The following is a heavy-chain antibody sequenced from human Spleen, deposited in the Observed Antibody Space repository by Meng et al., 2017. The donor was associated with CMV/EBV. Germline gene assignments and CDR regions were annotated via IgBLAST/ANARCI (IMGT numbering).Heavy chain of an antibody. J-gene: IGHJ6*02. V-gene: IGHV3-21*06. CDR2: ISTTSSYI. Sequence: GESLKISCAASGFTLSAYSMNWVRQAPGKGLEWVSSISTTSSYIYYADSMKGRFTISRDNAKSSLYLQMNILRAEDTAVYYCVGSGVSITNGMDVWGQGTTVTVSS. D-gene: IGHD3-3*01. CDR3: VGSGVSITNGMDV. CDR1: GFTLSAYS.